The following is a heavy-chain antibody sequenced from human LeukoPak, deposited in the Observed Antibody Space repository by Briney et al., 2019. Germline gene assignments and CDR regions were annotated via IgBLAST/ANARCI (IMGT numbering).Heavy chain of an antibody. CDR3: ASPRIGGRMYMDV. CDR1: GGSISSSSYY. V-gene: IGHV4-39*01. CDR2: IYYSGST. J-gene: IGHJ6*03. D-gene: IGHD2-8*01. Sequence: NPSQTLSLTCTVSGGSISSSSYYWSWIRQPPGKGLEWIGSIYYSGSTYYNPSLKSRVTISVDTSKNQFSLKLNAVTAADTAVYYCASPRIGGRMYMDVWGRGTTATVSS.